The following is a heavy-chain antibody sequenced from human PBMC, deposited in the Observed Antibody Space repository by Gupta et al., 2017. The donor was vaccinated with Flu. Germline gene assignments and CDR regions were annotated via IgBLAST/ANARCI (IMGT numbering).Heavy chain of an antibody. Sequence: QVQLEESGPGLVKPSETLSLTCTVSGGFIESYHWTWVRQPPGKGLEWLGYIYYSGSTTYNPTLERRLTMSVDTSRNQFSLHLSSVTAADTAVYYCARVLYSTSWYEDYWGQGTLVTVSS. CDR1: GGFIESYH. D-gene: IGHD6-13*01. J-gene: IGHJ4*02. CDR2: IYYSGST. CDR3: ARVLYSTSWYEDY. V-gene: IGHV4-59*01.